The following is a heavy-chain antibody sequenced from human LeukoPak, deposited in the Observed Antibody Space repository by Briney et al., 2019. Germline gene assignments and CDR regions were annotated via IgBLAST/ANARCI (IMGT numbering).Heavy chain of an antibody. CDR2: IYYSGST. CDR1: GGSISNYY. V-gene: IGHV4-59*01. Sequence: PSETLSLTCTISGGSISNYYWSWIRQPPGKGLEWSGYIYYSGSTNYNPSLKSRVTISVDTAKNQFSLKLSSVTAADTAVYYCARGSPPYYYYYMDVWGKGTTVTVSS. J-gene: IGHJ6*03. CDR3: ARGSPPYYYYYMDV.